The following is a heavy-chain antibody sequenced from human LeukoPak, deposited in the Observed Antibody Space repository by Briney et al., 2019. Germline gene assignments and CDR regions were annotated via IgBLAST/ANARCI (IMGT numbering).Heavy chain of an antibody. J-gene: IGHJ6*02. CDR2: VSYIGST. V-gene: IGHV4-59*01. Sequence: PSETLSLTCTISGSSISSYYWSWIRQPPGKGLEWIGYVSYIGSTNYNPSLKSRVTISVDTSKSLFSLKLSSVTAADTAVYYCARVEVGAANRQWYGMDVWGQGTTVTASS. CDR1: GSSISSYY. D-gene: IGHD6-19*01. CDR3: ARVEVGAANRQWYGMDV.